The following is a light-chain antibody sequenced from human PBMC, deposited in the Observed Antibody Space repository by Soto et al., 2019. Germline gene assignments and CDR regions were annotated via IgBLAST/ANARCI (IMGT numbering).Light chain of an antibody. V-gene: IGKV3-20*01. CDR1: QSVRSNY. J-gene: IGKJ4*01. CDR3: QQYGSRPLT. Sequence: EIVLKQSPDTLSLSPGERATLSCRASQSVRSNYLAWYQQKPGQAPRFLIYDASSRATGIPDRFSGSGSGADVTLTISRLEPEDFAVYYCQQYGSRPLTFGGGTKVDIK. CDR2: DAS.